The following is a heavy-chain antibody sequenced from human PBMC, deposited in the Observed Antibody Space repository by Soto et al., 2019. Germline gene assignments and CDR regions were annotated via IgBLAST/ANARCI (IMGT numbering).Heavy chain of an antibody. CDR2: ISSSSSYI. V-gene: IGHV3-21*01. CDR3: ARGASAPMTTVTTDY. CDR1: GFTSSNYW. J-gene: IGHJ4*02. D-gene: IGHD4-17*01. Sequence: GGSLRLSCAASGFTSSNYWMSWVRQAPGKGLEWVSSISSSSSYIYYADSVKGRFTISRDNAKNSLYLQMNSLRAEDTAVYYCARGASAPMTTVTTDYWGQGTLVTVSS.